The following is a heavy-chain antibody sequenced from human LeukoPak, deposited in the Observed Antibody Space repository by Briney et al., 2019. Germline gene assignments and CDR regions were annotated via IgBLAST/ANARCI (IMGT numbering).Heavy chain of an antibody. CDR2: IFYSGST. CDR3: ARDWGGGGDWGY. J-gene: IGHJ4*02. V-gene: IGHV4-31*03. D-gene: IGHD2-21*02. Sequence: PSQTLSLTCTVSGGSISSAGYYWSWIRQQPGKGLEWIGYIFYSGSTYYNPSLKSRVTISVDTSKNQFSLKLSSVTAADTAVYYCARDWGGGGDWGYWGQGTLVTVSS. CDR1: GGSISSAGYY.